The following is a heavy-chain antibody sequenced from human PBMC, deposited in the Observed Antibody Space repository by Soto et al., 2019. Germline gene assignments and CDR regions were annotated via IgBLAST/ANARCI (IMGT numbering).Heavy chain of an antibody. Sequence: QVQLVQSGSEVKMPGSSVKVSCKTSGGTFSRHAINWVRQAPGQGLEWMGGIIPLFGTTNYAQTFKGRVTISADECTSTAYMELSSLTSEDAAVYYCARAAIHGSSWYFWFDPWGQGTLVTVSS. CDR1: GGTFSRHA. D-gene: IGHD6-13*01. CDR3: ARAAIHGSSWYFWFDP. V-gene: IGHV1-69*01. CDR2: IIPLFGTT. J-gene: IGHJ5*02.